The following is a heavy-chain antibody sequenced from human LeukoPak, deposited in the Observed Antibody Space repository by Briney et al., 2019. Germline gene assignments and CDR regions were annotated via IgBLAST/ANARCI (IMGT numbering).Heavy chain of an antibody. CDR2: LSHSGST. J-gene: IGHJ2*01. D-gene: IGHD6-13*01. CDR1: VGSISSSNW. V-gene: IGHV4-4*02. Sequence: SETLSLTCAVSVGSISSSNWWSWVRQPPGKGLEWNWELSHSGSTNYNPSLKSRLTISVDKSKNQSSLTLSSVTAADTAVYYCARYIAAAGKGPRMRYFDLWGRGTLVTVSS. CDR3: ARYIAAAGKGPRMRYFDL.